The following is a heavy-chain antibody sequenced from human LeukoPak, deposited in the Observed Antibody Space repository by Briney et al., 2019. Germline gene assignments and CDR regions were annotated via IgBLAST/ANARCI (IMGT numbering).Heavy chain of an antibody. CDR3: ARGTTRTTPYYYYGMDV. D-gene: IGHD1-7*01. CDR1: GGSISSYY. V-gene: IGHV4-4*07. CDR2: IYTSGST. Sequence: PSETLSLTCTVSGGSISSYYWSWIRQPAGKGLEWIGRIYTSGSTNYNPSLKSRVTMSVDTSKNQFSLKLSSVTAADTAVYYCARGTTRTTPYYYYGMDVWGQGTTVTVSS. J-gene: IGHJ6*02.